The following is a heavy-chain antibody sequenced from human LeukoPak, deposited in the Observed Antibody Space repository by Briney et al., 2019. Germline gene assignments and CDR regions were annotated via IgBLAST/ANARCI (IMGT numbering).Heavy chain of an antibody. CDR1: GFTVVSNY. CDR3: AGLVGRYSSGLYYYYFDY. V-gene: IGHV4-4*02. J-gene: IGHJ4*02. Sequence: GSLRLSCAASGFTVVSNYMSWVRQPPGKGLEWIGEMYLSGTTHSNPSVKSRVTISIDKSKNQFFLNLSSVTAADTAVYYCAGLVGRYSSGLYYYYFDYWGQGTLVTVSS. CDR2: MYLSGTT. D-gene: IGHD3-22*01.